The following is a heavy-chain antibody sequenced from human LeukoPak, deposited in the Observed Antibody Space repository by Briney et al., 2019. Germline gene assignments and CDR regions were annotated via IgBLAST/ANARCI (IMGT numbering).Heavy chain of an antibody. Sequence: PGESLKISCKGSGYSFTSYWIGWVRQLPGKGLEWMGIIYPGDSDTRYSPSFQGQVTISADKSISTAYLQWSSLKASDTAMYYCARHTPDKLQDFNSQWPVIDFWGQGTLVTVSS. CDR1: GYSFTSYW. CDR3: ARHTPDKLQDFNSQWPVIDF. D-gene: IGHD6-19*01. J-gene: IGHJ4*02. CDR2: IYPGDSDT. V-gene: IGHV5-51*01.